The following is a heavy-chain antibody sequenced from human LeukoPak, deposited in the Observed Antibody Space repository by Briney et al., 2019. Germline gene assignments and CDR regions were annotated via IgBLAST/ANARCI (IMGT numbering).Heavy chain of an antibody. J-gene: IGHJ4*02. D-gene: IGHD3-22*01. CDR3: ARVNYYDSSGYRPAEYYFDY. V-gene: IGHV1-18*01. CDR2: IGAYNTNT. CDR1: GYTFTNYG. Sequence: ASVKVSCKASGYTFTNYGISWVRQAPGQGLEWMGWIGAYNTNTNYAQKLQGRVTMTTDTSTGTAYMELRSLRSDDTAVYYCARVNYYDSSGYRPAEYYFDYWGQGTLVTVSS.